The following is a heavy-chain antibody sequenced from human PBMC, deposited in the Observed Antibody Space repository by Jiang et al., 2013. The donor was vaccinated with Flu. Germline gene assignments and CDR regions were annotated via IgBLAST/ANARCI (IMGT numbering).Heavy chain of an antibody. CDR1: RYIFSDYY. Sequence: GAEVKKPGASVKVSCKASRYIFSDYYMHWVRQAPGQGLEWMGWIDPKSGRTRYSQKFEGRVIMTRDTSNTTLYMDLSRLKYDDTAVYYCARFSGVAGDGFDVWGQGSVVSVSS. V-gene: IGHV1-2*02. CDR2: IDPKSGRT. CDR3: ARFSGVAGDGFDV. D-gene: IGHD6-25*01. J-gene: IGHJ3*01.